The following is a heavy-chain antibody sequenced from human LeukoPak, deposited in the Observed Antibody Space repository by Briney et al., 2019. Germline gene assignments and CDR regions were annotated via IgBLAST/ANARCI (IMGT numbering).Heavy chain of an antibody. V-gene: IGHV4-34*01. CDR2: INHSGST. Sequence: SETLSLTCAVYGGSFSGYYWSWIRQPPGKGLEWIGEINHSGSTNYNPSLKSRVTISVDTSKNQFSLKLSSVTAADTAVYYCARAGDGIAAADFDYWGQGTLVTVSS. CDR3: ARAGDGIAAADFDY. J-gene: IGHJ4*02. D-gene: IGHD6-25*01. CDR1: GGSFSGYY.